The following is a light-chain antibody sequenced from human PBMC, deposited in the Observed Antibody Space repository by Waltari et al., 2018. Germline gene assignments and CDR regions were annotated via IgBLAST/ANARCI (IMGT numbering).Light chain of an antibody. CDR3: QQRSNWPVLT. CDR2: DAS. Sequence: EIVLTQSPATLSLSPGEIATLSCRASQSVSSYLAWYQQKPGQAPRLLIYDASNRATGIPARFSGSGSGTDFTITISSLEPEDVAVYYCQQRSNWPVLTFGGGTKVEIK. V-gene: IGKV3-11*01. J-gene: IGKJ4*01. CDR1: QSVSSY.